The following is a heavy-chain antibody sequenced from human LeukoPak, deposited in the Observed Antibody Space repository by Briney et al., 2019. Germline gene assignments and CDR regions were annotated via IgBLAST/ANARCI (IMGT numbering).Heavy chain of an antibody. D-gene: IGHD3-16*02. CDR3: ARLKWRWSSRRYGYFQH. J-gene: IGHJ1*01. CDR2: IRQDGSDN. V-gene: IGHV3-7*01. Sequence: GGSLRLSCAASGFAFSHYWMSWVRQAPGKGLEWLANIRQDGSDNYYADSVKGRFTFSRDNARNSMYLQMNSLRADDTAVYYCARLKWRWSSRRYGYFQHWGQGTLVTVSS. CDR1: GFAFSHYW.